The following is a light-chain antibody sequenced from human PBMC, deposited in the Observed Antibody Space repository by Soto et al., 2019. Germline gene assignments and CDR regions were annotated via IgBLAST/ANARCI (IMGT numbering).Light chain of an antibody. CDR2: DAS. V-gene: IGKV3-11*01. CDR3: QQRSNWPPT. CDR1: QSVSSSY. Sequence: EIVLTQSPGTLSLSPGERATLSCRASQSVSSSYLAWYQQKPGQAPRPLIYDASNRATGIPARFSGSGSGTDFTLTISSLEPEDFAVYYCQQRSNWPPTFGQGTKVDIK. J-gene: IGKJ1*01.